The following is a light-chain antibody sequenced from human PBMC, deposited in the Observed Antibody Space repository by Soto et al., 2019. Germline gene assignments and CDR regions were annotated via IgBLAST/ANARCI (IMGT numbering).Light chain of an antibody. CDR3: QQSYGSPPYT. J-gene: IGKJ5*01. CDR2: GTS. V-gene: IGKV1-39*01. CDR1: QSISNY. Sequence: DIQMTQSPSSLSASVVERVTITCRASQSISNYLNWYQQKPGKAPKPLIYGTSSLQSGVPSRFSGSGSGTDFTLTISSLQPEDFATYYCQQSYGSPPYTFGQGTRLEI.